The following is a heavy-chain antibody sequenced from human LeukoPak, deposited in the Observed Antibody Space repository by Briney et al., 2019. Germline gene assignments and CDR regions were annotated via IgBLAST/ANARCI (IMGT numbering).Heavy chain of an antibody. V-gene: IGHV1-18*01. J-gene: IGHJ4*02. CDR3: ARDNRHDYGDYGGGFDY. D-gene: IGHD4-17*01. CDR2: ISAYNGNT. Sequence: ASVKVSCKASGYTFTSYGISWVRHAPGQGLEWMGWISAYNGNTNYAQKLQGRVTMTTDTSTSTAYMELRSLTSDDTAVYYCARDNRHDYGDYGGGFDYWGQGTLVTVSS. CDR1: GYTFTSYG.